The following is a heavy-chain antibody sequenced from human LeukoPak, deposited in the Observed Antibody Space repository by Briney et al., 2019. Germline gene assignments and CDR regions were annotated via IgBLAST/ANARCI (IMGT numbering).Heavy chain of an antibody. CDR3: SRESGPFCPFGY. CDR2: ISLAGQA. J-gene: IGHJ4*02. V-gene: IGHV4/OR15-8*02. D-gene: IGHD1-26*01. Sequence: MASDTLSLTCGVSGGSISGTNWWSWVRQPPGQGLEWIGEISLAGQANYNPSLNGRVTMSLDKSSNQLSLHLTSVTAADTATYYCSRESGPFCPFGYWGQGTLVIVSS. CDR1: GGSISGTNW.